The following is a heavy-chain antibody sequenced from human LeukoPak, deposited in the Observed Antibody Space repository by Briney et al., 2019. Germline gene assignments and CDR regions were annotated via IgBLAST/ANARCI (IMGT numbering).Heavy chain of an antibody. CDR2: IYYSGST. J-gene: IGHJ6*03. CDR3: ASLAVAGTPYYYMDV. V-gene: IGHV4-39*07. Sequence: SETLSLTCTVSGGSISSSSYYWGWIRQPPGKGLEWIGSIYYSGSTYYNPSLKSRVTISVDKSKNQFSLKLSSVTAADTAVYYCASLAVAGTPYYYMDVWGKGTTVTVSS. CDR1: GGSISSSSYY. D-gene: IGHD6-19*01.